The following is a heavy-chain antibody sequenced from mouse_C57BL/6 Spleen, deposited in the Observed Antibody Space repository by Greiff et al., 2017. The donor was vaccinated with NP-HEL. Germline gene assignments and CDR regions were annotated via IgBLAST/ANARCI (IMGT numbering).Heavy chain of an antibody. CDR3: ARTGYGSSPYYAMDY. V-gene: IGHV1-76*01. J-gene: IGHJ4*01. D-gene: IGHD1-1*01. CDR1: GYTFTDYY. Sequence: VQLQQSGAELVRPGASVKLSCKASGYTFTDYYINWVKQRPGQGLEWIARIYPGSGNTYYNEKFKGKATLTAEKSSSTAYMQLSSLTSEDSAVYFCARTGYGSSPYYAMDYWGQGTSVTVSS. CDR2: IYPGSGNT.